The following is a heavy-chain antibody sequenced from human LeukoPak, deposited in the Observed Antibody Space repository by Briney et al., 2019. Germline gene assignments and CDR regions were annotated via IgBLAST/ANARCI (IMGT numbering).Heavy chain of an antibody. Sequence: PGGSLRLSCAASGFTVSSNYMSWVRQAPGKGLELVSVMYSADSTYYADSVKGRFTISRDNSKNTLYLQMNSLRAEDTAVYYCATVEYYDSSGSCYFQHWGQGTLLTVSS. D-gene: IGHD3-22*01. J-gene: IGHJ1*01. V-gene: IGHV3-53*01. CDR2: MYSADST. CDR3: ATVEYYDSSGSCYFQH. CDR1: GFTVSSNY.